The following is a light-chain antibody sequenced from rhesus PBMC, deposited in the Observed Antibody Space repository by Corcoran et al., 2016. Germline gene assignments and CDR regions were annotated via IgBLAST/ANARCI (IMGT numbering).Light chain of an antibody. J-gene: IGKJ4*01. Sequence: DIQMSQSPSSLSASLGDKVTITCRPSQDISNALVWYQQKPGKAPKLLIYAASTLESGVPSRFSGSRYGTDFTLTISSLQPEEFATYYCQQGYSAPLTFGGGTKVDLK. V-gene: IGKV1-33*02. CDR3: QQGYSAPLT. CDR1: QDISNA. CDR2: AAS.